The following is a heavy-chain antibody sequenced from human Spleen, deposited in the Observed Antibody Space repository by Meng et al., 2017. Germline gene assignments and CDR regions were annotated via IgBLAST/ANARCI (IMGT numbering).Heavy chain of an antibody. V-gene: IGHV3-74*01. CDR3: VRVVPHWYFDL. D-gene: IGHD3-16*02. CDR1: GFSFSGYW. Sequence: EVHLVESGGDLVRPGGSLRLSCAASGFSFSGYWMNWVRQAPGKGLVWVSHISSDGSSTGYADSVKGRFTVSRDNAKNTLYLQMNSLRAEDTAVYYCVRVVPHWYFDLWGRGTLVTVSS. J-gene: IGHJ2*01. CDR2: ISSDGSST.